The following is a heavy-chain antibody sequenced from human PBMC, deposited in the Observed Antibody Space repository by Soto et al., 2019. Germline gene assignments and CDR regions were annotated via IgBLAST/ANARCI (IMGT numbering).Heavy chain of an antibody. V-gene: IGHV4-39*01. D-gene: IGHD1-20*01. CDR1: GRSISSSSYY. Sequence: SETLALTCTFSGRSISSSSYYWGWIRQPPGKGLEWIGSIYYSGSTYYNPSLKSRVTISVDTSKNQFSLKLSSVTAADTAVYYCERHFITGTTVGRHDYWGQGTLVTVSS. CDR3: ERHFITGTTVGRHDY. J-gene: IGHJ4*02. CDR2: IYYSGST.